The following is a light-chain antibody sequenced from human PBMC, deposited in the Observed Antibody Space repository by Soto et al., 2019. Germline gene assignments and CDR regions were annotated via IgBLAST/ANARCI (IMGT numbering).Light chain of an antibody. Sequence: ETVLTQSPATLSVSPGERVTLSCRASQSVRDNLAWYQQKPGQGPRLVIYAASTRATGIPARFSGSGAGTDFTLTISSLQSEDFAVYYCQQYNDWPPLTFGGATKVEIK. J-gene: IGKJ4*01. CDR2: AAS. CDR1: QSVRDN. V-gene: IGKV3-15*01. CDR3: QQYNDWPPLT.